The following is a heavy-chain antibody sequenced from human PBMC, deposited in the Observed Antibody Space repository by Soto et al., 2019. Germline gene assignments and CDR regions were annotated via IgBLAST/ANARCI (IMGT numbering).Heavy chain of an antibody. V-gene: IGHV3-21*01. D-gene: IGHD6-13*01. CDR2: ISSNSAYI. CDR3: TRDASRDSSARGWFDP. Sequence: GGSLRLSCAASGFTFHSFTMNWVRQAPGKGLEWVSTISSNSAYIYYTDALRGRFTISRDNAKNSLHLQMNSLRAEDTAVYYCTRDASRDSSARGWFDPWGPGTLVTVSS. J-gene: IGHJ5*02. CDR1: GFTFHSFT.